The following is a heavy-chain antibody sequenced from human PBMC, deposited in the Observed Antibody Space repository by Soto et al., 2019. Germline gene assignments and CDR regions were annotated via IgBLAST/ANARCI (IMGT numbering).Heavy chain of an antibody. D-gene: IGHD3-3*01. CDR3: ARVPILFWFGP. CDR1: GGSISSGDYY. V-gene: IGHV4-30-4*01. Sequence: PSETLSLTCTVSGGSISSGDYYWSWIRQPPGKGLEWIGYIYYSGSTYYNPSLKSRVTISVDTSKNQFSLKLSSVTAADTAVYYCARVPILFWFGPWGQGTLVTVSS. J-gene: IGHJ5*02. CDR2: IYYSGST.